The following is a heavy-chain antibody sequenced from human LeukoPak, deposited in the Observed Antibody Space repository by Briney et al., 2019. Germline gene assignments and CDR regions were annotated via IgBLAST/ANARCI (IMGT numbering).Heavy chain of an antibody. CDR2: ISSSGSTI. D-gene: IGHD5-12*01. CDR1: GFTFSDYY. CDR3: ARVYRGYTGTRLNWFDP. Sequence: GGSLRLSCAASGFTFSDYYMSWIRQAPGQGLEWVSYISSSGSTIYYADSEKGRFTISRDTAKNSLYLQMNSLRAEDAAVYYCARVYRGYTGTRLNWFDPWGQGTLVTVSS. J-gene: IGHJ5*02. V-gene: IGHV3-11*01.